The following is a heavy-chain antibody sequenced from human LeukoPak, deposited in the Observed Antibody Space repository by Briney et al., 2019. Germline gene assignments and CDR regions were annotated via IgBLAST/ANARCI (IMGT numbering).Heavy chain of an antibody. J-gene: IGHJ5*02. CDR3: ARGHLITIFGVVIISNWFDP. D-gene: IGHD3-3*01. V-gene: IGHV4-34*01. CDR2: INHSGST. Sequence: SETLSLTCAVYGGSFSGYYWSWIRQPPGKGLEWIGEINHSGSTNYNPSLKSRVTISVDTSNNQFSLKLSSVTAADTAVYYCARGHLITIFGVVIISNWFDPWGQGTLVTVSS. CDR1: GGSFSGYY.